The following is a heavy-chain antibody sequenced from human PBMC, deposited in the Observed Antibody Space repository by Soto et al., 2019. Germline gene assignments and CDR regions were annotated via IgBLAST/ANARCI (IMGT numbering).Heavy chain of an antibody. Sequence: AGSGDTFSDYALHWVRQAPGKGLEWVAGIAKDVTNKKYGSSVKGRFTISRDNLKNSVYLDMNSLRGDDTAIYYCVRSGDNYNLLDYWGQGTPVTVSS. J-gene: IGHJ4*02. CDR3: VRSGDNYNLLDY. D-gene: IGHD1-1*01. CDR1: GDTFSDYA. V-gene: IGHV3-30-3*01. CDR2: IAKDVTNK.